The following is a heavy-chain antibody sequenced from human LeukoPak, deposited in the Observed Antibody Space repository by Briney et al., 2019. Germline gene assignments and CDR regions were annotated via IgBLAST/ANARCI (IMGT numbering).Heavy chain of an antibody. J-gene: IGHJ1*01. CDR3: AITPDITPFQH. V-gene: IGHV3-9*01. D-gene: IGHD1-20*01. CDR1: GFTFDDYA. CDR2: ISWNSGSI. Sequence: GRSLRLSCAASGFTFDDYAMHWVRQAPGKGLEWVSGISWNSGSIGYADSVEGRFTISRDNAKNSLYLQMNSLRAEDTALYYCAITPDITPFQHWGQGTLVTVSS.